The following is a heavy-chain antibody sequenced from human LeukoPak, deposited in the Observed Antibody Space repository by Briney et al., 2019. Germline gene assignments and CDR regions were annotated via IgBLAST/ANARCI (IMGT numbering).Heavy chain of an antibody. V-gene: IGHV3-23*01. CDR1: GFTFSSYA. D-gene: IGHD4-23*01. Sequence: TGGSLRLSCAASGFTFSSYAMSWVRQAPGKGLEWVSAISGSGGSTYYADSVKGRFTISRDNSKNTLYLQMNSLRAEDTAVYYCAKDPDYGGNPYYFDYWGQGTLVTVSS. CDR3: AKDPDYGGNPYYFDY. J-gene: IGHJ4*02. CDR2: ISGSGGST.